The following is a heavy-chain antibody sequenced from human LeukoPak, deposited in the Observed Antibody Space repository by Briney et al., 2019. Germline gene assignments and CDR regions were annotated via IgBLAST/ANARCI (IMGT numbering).Heavy chain of an antibody. Sequence: GGSLRLSCAASGFTFSTFGMNWVRQAPAKGLEWVSYIGSSSSTIYYADSVKGRFTISRDNAKNSLYLQMNSLRDEDTAVYYCASPQESGTTSFVGYWGQGTLVTVSS. D-gene: IGHD2/OR15-2a*01. CDR3: ASPQESGTTSFVGY. CDR2: IGSSSSTI. J-gene: IGHJ4*02. CDR1: GFTFSTFG. V-gene: IGHV3-48*02.